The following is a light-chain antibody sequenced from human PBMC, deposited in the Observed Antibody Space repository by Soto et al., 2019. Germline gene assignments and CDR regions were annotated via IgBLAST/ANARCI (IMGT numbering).Light chain of an antibody. CDR2: RND. CDR1: SSDVGSYNL. Sequence: QSALTQPASVSGSPGQSITISCTGTSSDVGSYNLVSWYQQFPGTAPKLLIYRNDQRPSGVPDRFSGSKSGTSASLAISGLRSEDEADYYCAAWDDSLRGPLFGGGTKLTVL. V-gene: IGLV1-47*01. CDR3: AAWDDSLRGPL. J-gene: IGLJ3*02.